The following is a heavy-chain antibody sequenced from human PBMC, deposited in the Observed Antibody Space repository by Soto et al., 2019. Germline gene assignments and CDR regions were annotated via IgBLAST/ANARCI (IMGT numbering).Heavy chain of an antibody. CDR3: ARGRGIVVVPAALPGGMDV. D-gene: IGHD2-2*01. Sequence: QVQLVQSGAEVKKPGSSVKVSCKASGGTFSSYAISWVRQAPGQGLEWMGGIIPIFGTANYAQKFQGRVKITADKSTSTAYMELSSLRSEDTAVYYCARGRGIVVVPAALPGGMDVWGQGTTVTVSS. V-gene: IGHV1-69*06. CDR2: IIPIFGTA. CDR1: GGTFSSYA. J-gene: IGHJ6*02.